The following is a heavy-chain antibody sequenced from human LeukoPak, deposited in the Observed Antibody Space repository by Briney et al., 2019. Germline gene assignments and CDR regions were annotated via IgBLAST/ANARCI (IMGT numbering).Heavy chain of an antibody. CDR2: IRYDGSNK. CDR1: GFTFSSYG. J-gene: IGHJ4*02. CDR3: AKDSSTYYYGSGSYGGSVDY. V-gene: IGHV3-30*02. Sequence: GGSLRLSCAASGFTFSSYGMHWVRQAPGKGLEWVTFIRYDGSNKYYADSVKGRFTISRDDSKNTLYLQMNSLRAEDTAVYYCAKDSSTYYYGSGSYGGSVDYWGQGTLVTVSS. D-gene: IGHD3-10*01.